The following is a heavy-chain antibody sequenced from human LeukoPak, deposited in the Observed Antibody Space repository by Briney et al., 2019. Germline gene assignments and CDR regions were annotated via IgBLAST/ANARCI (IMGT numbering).Heavy chain of an antibody. Sequence: ASVKVSCKVSGYTLTELSMHWVRQAPGKGLEWMGGFDPEDGETIYAQKFQGGVTMTEDTSTDTAYMELSSLRSEDTAVYYCATWSPCLRGSCYHRIAYYGMDVWGQGTTVTVSS. CDR1: GYTLTELS. CDR2: FDPEDGET. D-gene: IGHD2-15*01. V-gene: IGHV1-24*01. J-gene: IGHJ6*02. CDR3: ATWSPCLRGSCYHRIAYYGMDV.